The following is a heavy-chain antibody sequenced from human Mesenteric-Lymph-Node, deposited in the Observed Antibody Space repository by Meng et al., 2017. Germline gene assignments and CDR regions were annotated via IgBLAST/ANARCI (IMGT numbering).Heavy chain of an antibody. D-gene: IGHD3-10*01. V-gene: IGHV3-30*16. Sequence: LSLTCAVSGYSISSGFYWDWIRQPPGKGLEWVAVISYDGSNKYYADSVKGRFTISRDNSKNTLYLQMNSLRAEDTAVYYCARDRVSFDYWGQGTLVTVSS. CDR3: ARDRVSFDY. CDR1: GYSISSGF. CDR2: ISYDGSNK. J-gene: IGHJ4*02.